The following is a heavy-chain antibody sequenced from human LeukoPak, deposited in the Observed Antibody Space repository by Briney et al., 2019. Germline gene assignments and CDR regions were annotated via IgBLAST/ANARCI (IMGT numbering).Heavy chain of an antibody. CDR3: ARLAGVADYGGINDAFDI. D-gene: IGHD4-23*01. CDR1: GGSIRRYY. V-gene: IGHV4-59*08. Sequence: SETLSLTCNVSGGSIRRYYWTWIRQSPGKGLEWIGYIYHTGTTNYNPSLKNRVTMSADASENQFSLKLSSVTAADTAVYYCARLAGVADYGGINDAFDIWGQGTMVTVSS. CDR2: IYHTGTT. J-gene: IGHJ3*02.